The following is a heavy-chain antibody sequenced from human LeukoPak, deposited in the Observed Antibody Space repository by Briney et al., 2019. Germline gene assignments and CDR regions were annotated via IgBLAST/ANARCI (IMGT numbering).Heavy chain of an antibody. D-gene: IGHD6-19*01. Sequence: SETLSLTCAVYGGSFSGYYWSWIRQPPGKGLEWIGEINHSGSTNYNPSLKSRVTISVDTSKNQFSLKLSSVTAADTAVYYCAVRIAVAGLDYWGQGTLVTVSS. CDR1: GGSFSGYY. J-gene: IGHJ4*02. CDR2: INHSGST. V-gene: IGHV4-34*01. CDR3: AVRIAVAGLDY.